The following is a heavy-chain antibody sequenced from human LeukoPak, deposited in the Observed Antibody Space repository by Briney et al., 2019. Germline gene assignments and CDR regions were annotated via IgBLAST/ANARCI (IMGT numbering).Heavy chain of an antibody. CDR2: ISSGGDTI. V-gene: IGHV3-11*04. D-gene: IGHD6-19*01. Sequence: GGSLRLSCAASEFVFGDCYMSWVRQAPGKGLEWISYISSGGDTIYYADSVKGRLTISRDNAKNSLYLQMNSLRAEDTAVYYCATGSGWYGGWFDPWGQGTLVTVSS. CDR1: EFVFGDCY. J-gene: IGHJ5*02. CDR3: ATGSGWYGGWFDP.